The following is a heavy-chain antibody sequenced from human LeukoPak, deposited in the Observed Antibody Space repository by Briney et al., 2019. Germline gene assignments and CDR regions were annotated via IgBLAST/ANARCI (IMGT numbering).Heavy chain of an antibody. Sequence: GGSLRLSCTASGCSFSNYRMNWVRQAPGKGLEWVSYISSSSTTIYYADSVKGRFTISRDNAKNSLYLQMNSLRDEDTAMYYCASDCTVTHAWSGYAFDICVQGTMVTVSS. D-gene: IGHD4-17*01. J-gene: IGHJ3*02. V-gene: IGHV3-48*02. CDR3: ASDCTVTHAWSGYAFDI. CDR2: ISSSSTTI. CDR1: GCSFSNYR.